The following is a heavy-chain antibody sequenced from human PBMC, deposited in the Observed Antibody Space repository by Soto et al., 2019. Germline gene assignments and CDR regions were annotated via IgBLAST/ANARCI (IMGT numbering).Heavy chain of an antibody. D-gene: IGHD3-10*01. J-gene: IGHJ4*02. CDR3: AKGGGLYRRDLYYFDY. Sequence: EVQLLESGGGLVQPGGSLRLSCAASGFTFSSYAMSWLRQAPGKGLEWVSAISGSGGSTYYADSVKGRFTITRDNSKNPLYLQMNSLRAEDTAVYYCAKGGGLYRRDLYYFDYWGQGTLVTVSS. V-gene: IGHV3-23*01. CDR1: GFTFSSYA. CDR2: ISGSGGST.